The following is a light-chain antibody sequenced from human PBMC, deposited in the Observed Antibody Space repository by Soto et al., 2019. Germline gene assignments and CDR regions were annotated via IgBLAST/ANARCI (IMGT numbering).Light chain of an antibody. CDR1: QGISNW. CDR3: PQYNNRPRT. Sequence: DIHMTQHTSSVSASVGDRVTITCRASQGISNWLAWFQQKPGKAPKLLIYTASRLQSGVPSRFSGSGSGTEFTLTISSLQSEDFAVYYCPQYNNRPRTFGQGTKADIK. V-gene: IGKV1-12*01. J-gene: IGKJ1*01. CDR2: TAS.